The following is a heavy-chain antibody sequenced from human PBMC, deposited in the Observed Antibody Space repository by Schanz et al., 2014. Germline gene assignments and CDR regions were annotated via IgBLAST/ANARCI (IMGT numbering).Heavy chain of an antibody. D-gene: IGHD6-19*01. J-gene: IGHJ6*02. CDR1: GFTFSDYY. CDR3: ASVIMVAGNHRDGRDV. CDR2: ISNSGTYT. V-gene: IGHV3-11*05. Sequence: QAQLVESGGGLVKPGGSPRLSCAASGFTFSDYYMTWMRQAPGKGLEWISYISNSGTYTKYADSVKGRFVISRDNARSSLYLQMSSLRDGDTAVYYCASVIMVAGNHRDGRDVWGQGTTVIVSS.